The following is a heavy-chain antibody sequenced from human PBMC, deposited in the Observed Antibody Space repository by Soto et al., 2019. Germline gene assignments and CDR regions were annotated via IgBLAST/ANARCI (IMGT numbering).Heavy chain of an antibody. D-gene: IGHD3-16*02. V-gene: IGHV4-31*03. J-gene: IGHJ4*02. Sequence: SETLSVPCTVSGGSISSGCYYWSWIRQHPGKGLEWIGYIYYSGSTYYNPSLKSRVTISVDTSKNQFSLKLSSVTAADTAVYYCARVRTTFGGVIAHSEYWGQGTLVTVSS. CDR2: IYYSGST. CDR1: GGSISSGCYY. CDR3: ARVRTTFGGVIAHSEY.